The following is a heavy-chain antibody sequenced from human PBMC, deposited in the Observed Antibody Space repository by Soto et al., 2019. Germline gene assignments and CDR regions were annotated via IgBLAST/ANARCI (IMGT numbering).Heavy chain of an antibody. J-gene: IGHJ4*02. CDR1: GFSLSTSGVG. CDR2: IYWDDDK. CDR3: AHFNDDADSSSWYAGY. Sequence: QITLKESGPTLVKPTQTLTLTCTFSGFSLSTSGVGVGWIRQPPGKALEWLALIYWDDDKRYSPSLKSRLTITKDTSKNQVVLTMTNMDPVDTATYYCAHFNDDADSSSWYAGYWGQGTLVTVSS. V-gene: IGHV2-5*02. D-gene: IGHD6-13*01.